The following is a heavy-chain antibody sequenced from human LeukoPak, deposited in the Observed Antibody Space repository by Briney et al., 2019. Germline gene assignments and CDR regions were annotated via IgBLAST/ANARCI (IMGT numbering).Heavy chain of an antibody. V-gene: IGHV5-51*01. Sequence: GESLKISCKGSGYSFTSYWIGWVRPMPGKGLEWMGIIYPGDSDTRYSPSFQGQVTISADKSISTAYLQWSSLKASDTAMYYCARLAYCGGDCYRGVDYWGQGTLVTVSS. D-gene: IGHD2-21*02. CDR3: ARLAYCGGDCYRGVDY. CDR1: GYSFTSYW. CDR2: IYPGDSDT. J-gene: IGHJ4*02.